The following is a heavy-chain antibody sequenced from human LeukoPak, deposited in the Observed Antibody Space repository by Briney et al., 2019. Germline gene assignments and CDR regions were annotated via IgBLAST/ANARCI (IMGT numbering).Heavy chain of an antibody. CDR2: IYSGGST. J-gene: IGHJ6*02. V-gene: IGHV3-53*01. Sequence: GGSLRLSCAASGFTVSSNYMSWVRQAPGKGLEWVSVIYSGGSTYYADSVKGRFTISRDNAKNSLYLQMNSLRAEDTAVYYCAKYCGGDCYGMDVWGQGTTVTVSS. CDR1: GFTVSSNY. D-gene: IGHD2-21*01. CDR3: AKYCGGDCYGMDV.